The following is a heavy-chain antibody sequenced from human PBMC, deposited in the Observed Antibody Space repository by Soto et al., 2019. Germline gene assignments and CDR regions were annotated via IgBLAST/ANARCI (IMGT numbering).Heavy chain of an antibody. J-gene: IGHJ4*02. CDR3: AKDQGSSWYEIDY. Sequence: EVQLLESGGGLVQPGGSLRLSCAASGFTFSNYAVTWVRQAPGKGLEWVSTISGSGGSTYYADSVKGRFTISRDNSKTAVYLQMNSLRAEDTGVYYCAKDQGSSWYEIDYWGQGTLVTVSS. CDR2: ISGSGGST. CDR1: GFTFSNYA. D-gene: IGHD6-13*01. V-gene: IGHV3-23*01.